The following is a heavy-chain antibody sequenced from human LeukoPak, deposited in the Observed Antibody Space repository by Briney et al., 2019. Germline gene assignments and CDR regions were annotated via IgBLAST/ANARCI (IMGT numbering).Heavy chain of an antibody. CDR1: GFTFSSYG. D-gene: IGHD3-10*01. Sequence: GGSLRLSCAASGFTFSSYGMHWVRQAPGKGLEWLAVIWYDGSNKYYADSVKGRFTISRDNSKNTLYLQMNSLRAEDTAVYYCASQGGLLWFGELSGGMDVWGQGTTVTVSS. CDR3: ASQGGLLWFGELSGGMDV. CDR2: IWYDGSNK. V-gene: IGHV3-33*01. J-gene: IGHJ6*02.